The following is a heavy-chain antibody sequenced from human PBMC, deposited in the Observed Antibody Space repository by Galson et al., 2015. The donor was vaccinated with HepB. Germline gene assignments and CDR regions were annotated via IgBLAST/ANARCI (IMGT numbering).Heavy chain of an antibody. CDR3: ARELASSSWYRNWFDP. V-gene: IGHV3-48*04. Sequence: SLRLSCAASGFTFSSYSMNWVRQAPGKGLEWVSYISSSSSTIYYADSVKGRFTISRDNAKNSLYLQMNSLRAEDTAVYYCARELASSSWYRNWFDPWGQGTLVTVSS. J-gene: IGHJ5*02. CDR1: GFTFSSYS. CDR2: ISSSSSTI. D-gene: IGHD6-13*01.